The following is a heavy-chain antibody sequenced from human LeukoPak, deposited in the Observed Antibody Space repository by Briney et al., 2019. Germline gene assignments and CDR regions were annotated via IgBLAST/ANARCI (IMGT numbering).Heavy chain of an antibody. CDR1: GGSFSGYY. CDR2: INHSGST. J-gene: IGHJ3*02. V-gene: IGHV4-34*01. CDR3: ARQLRGSDAFDT. D-gene: IGHD1-1*01. Sequence: SETLSLTCAVYGGSFSGYYWSWIRQPPGKGPEWIGEINHSGSTNYNPSLKSRVTISVDTSKNQFSLKLNSVTAADTAVYYCARQLRGSDAFDTWGQGTMVTVSS.